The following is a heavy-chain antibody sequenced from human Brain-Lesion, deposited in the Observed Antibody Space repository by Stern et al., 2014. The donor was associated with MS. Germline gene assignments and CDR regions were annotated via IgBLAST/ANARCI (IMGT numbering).Heavy chain of an antibody. CDR3: ARRQGGYFDTTGHDY. D-gene: IGHD3-22*01. J-gene: IGHJ4*02. CDR1: GVTFSSSW. V-gene: IGHV3-7*01. Sequence: VQLVQSGGGLVQPGGSLRLSCAASGVTFSSSWMSWVRPAPGKGLEWVANIKQDGSEKYYLGSVKGRFIISRDNAKNSLYLQMHSLRAEDTAVYYCARRQGGYFDTTGHDYWGQGTLVTVSS. CDR2: IKQDGSEK.